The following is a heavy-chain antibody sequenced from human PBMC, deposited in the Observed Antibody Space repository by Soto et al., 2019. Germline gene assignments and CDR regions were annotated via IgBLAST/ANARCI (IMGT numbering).Heavy chain of an antibody. CDR1: GYTFTSYA. J-gene: IGHJ4*02. CDR3: ARVVAGTGYYFDY. CDR2: INAGNGNT. D-gene: IGHD6-19*01. V-gene: IGHV1-3*01. Sequence: ASVKVSFKASGYTFTSYAMHWLRQAPGQRLEWMGWINAGNGNTKYSQKFQGRVTITRDTSASTAYMELSSLRSEDTAVYYCARVVAGTGYYFDYWGQGTLVTVSS.